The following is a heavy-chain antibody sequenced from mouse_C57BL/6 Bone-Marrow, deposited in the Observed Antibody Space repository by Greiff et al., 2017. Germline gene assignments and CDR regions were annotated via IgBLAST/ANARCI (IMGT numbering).Heavy chain of an antibody. V-gene: IGHV10-1*01. CDR2: IRSKSNNYAT. Sequence: GGLVQPTGSLKLSCAASGFSFNTYAMNWVRQAPGKGVEWVARIRSKSNNYATYYADSVKDRFTISRDDSESMLYLQMNNLKTEDTAMYYCVRHSVFAYWGQGTLVTVSA. CDR1: GFSFNTYA. J-gene: IGHJ3*01. D-gene: IGHD1-1*01. CDR3: VRHSVFAY.